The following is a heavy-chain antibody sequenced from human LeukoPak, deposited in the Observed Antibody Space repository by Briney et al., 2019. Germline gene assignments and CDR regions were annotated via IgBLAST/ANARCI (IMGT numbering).Heavy chain of an antibody. CDR1: GGSISSYC. CDR2: IYTSGST. D-gene: IGHD1-26*01. J-gene: IGHJ4*02. CDR3: ASQGVEGAIPFDY. Sequence: SETLSLTCTVSGGSISSYCWSWIWQPDGKGLEWIGRIYTSGSTNYNPSLKSRVTISVDTSKNRFSLKLSSVTAADTAVYYCASQGVEGAIPFDYWGQGTLVTVSS. V-gene: IGHV4-4*07.